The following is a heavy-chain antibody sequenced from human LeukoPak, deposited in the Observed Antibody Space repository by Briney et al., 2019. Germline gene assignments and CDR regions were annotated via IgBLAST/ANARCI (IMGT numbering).Heavy chain of an antibody. CDR2: IYYSGST. CDR1: GGSISSYY. CDR3: AREKQLLRGDAFDI. J-gene: IGHJ3*02. Sequence: PSETLCLTCTVSGGSISSYYWSWIRQPPGKVLERIGYIYYSGSTNYNPSLKSRVTISVDTSKNQFSLKLNSLTAADTAVYYCAREKQLLRGDAFDIWGQGTMVTVSS. D-gene: IGHD6-6*01. V-gene: IGHV4-59*12.